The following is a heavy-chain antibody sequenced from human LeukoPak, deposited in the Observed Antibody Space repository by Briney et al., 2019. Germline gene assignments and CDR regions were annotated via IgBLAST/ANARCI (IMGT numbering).Heavy chain of an antibody. Sequence: PGGSLRLSCAASGFTFSSYAMSWVRQAPGKGLEWVSAISGSGGSTYYADSVKGRFTISRDNSKNTLYLQMSSLRAEDTAVYYCAKPFIAAAGRPYFDYWGQGTLVTVSS. V-gene: IGHV3-23*01. J-gene: IGHJ4*02. CDR1: GFTFSSYA. CDR2: ISGSGGST. D-gene: IGHD6-13*01. CDR3: AKPFIAAAGRPYFDY.